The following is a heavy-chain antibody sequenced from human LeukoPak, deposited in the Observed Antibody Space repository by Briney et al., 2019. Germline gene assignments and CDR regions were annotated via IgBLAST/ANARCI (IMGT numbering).Heavy chain of an antibody. V-gene: IGHV3-30*02. CDR3: VKDVWRWQGIGD. CDR2: IMYDGTNK. D-gene: IGHD4-23*01. Sequence: GGSLRLSCAASGFTFSDYAIHWVRQAPGKGLEWVAYIMYDGTNKYYADSVKGRFTISRDNSKNTLYLQMNSLRPEDTAVYHCVKDVWRWQGIGDWGQGTLVTISS. CDR1: GFTFSDYA. J-gene: IGHJ4*02.